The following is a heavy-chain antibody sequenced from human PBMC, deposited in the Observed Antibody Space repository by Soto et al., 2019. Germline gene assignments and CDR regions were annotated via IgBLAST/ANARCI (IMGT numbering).Heavy chain of an antibody. D-gene: IGHD2-15*01. Sequence: SVKVSCKASGGTFSSYAISWVRQAPGQGLEWMGGIIPIFGTANYAQKFQGRVTITADKSTSTAYMELSSLRSEDTAVYYCARDRRYCSGGSCPQYYYYYYGMDVWGQGTTVTVSS. CDR2: IIPIFGTA. J-gene: IGHJ6*02. CDR3: ARDRRYCSGGSCPQYYYYYYGMDV. V-gene: IGHV1-69*06. CDR1: GGTFSSYA.